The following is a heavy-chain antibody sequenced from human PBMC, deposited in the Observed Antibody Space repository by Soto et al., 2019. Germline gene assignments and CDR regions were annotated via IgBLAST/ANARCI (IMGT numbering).Heavy chain of an antibody. CDR1: GYTFTSYG. J-gene: IGHJ5*02. Sequence: QVQLVQSGAEVKKPGASVKVSCKTSGYTFTSYGISWVRQAPGQGLEWMGWISPYNGKTNYAQKVQGRVTMTTDTPTSTAKMELRRLRTDETAVYYCARDYSSGWSTNFWGKGENWFDPWGQGTLVTVSS. CDR3: ARDYSSGWSTNFWGKGENWFDP. V-gene: IGHV1-18*01. CDR2: ISPYNGKT. D-gene: IGHD6-19*01.